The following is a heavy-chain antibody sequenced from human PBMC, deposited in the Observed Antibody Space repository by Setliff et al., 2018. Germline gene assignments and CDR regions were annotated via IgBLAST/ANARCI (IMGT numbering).Heavy chain of an antibody. D-gene: IGHD6-13*01. V-gene: IGHV5-51*01. J-gene: IGHJ4*02. CDR3: ARALASAGTVYFDY. CDR2: IYPGDSDT. CDR1: GYSFTTYW. Sequence: GESLKISCKGSGYSFTTYWIGWVRQMPGKGLEWMGIIYPGDSDTRYSPSFQGQVTISADKSISTAYLQLSSLKASDTAMYYCARALASAGTVYFDYWGQGTLVTVSS.